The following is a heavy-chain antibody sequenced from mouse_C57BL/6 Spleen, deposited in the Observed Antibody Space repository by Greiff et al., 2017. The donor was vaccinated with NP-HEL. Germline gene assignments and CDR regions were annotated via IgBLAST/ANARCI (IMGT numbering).Heavy chain of an antibody. CDR2: IYPYNGVS. D-gene: IGHD3-2*02. Sequence: EVMLVESGPELVKPGASVKISCKASGYSFTGYYMHWVKQSHGNILDWIGYIYPYNGVSSYNQKFKGKATLTVDKSSSTAYMELRSLTSEDSAVYYCARRTAQASEAMDYWGQGTSVTVSS. J-gene: IGHJ4*01. V-gene: IGHV1-31*01. CDR1: GYSFTGYY. CDR3: ARRTAQASEAMDY.